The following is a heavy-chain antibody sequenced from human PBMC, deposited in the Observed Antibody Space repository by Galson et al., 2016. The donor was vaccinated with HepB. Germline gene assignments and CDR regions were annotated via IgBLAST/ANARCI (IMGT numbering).Heavy chain of an antibody. D-gene: IGHD3-10*01. CDR1: GYSFTTHW. CDR2: IDPSDPYT. V-gene: IGHV5-10-1*01. J-gene: IGHJ6*03. Sequence: QSGAEVKKPGESLRISCKGSGYSFTTHWINWVRQMPGKGLEWMGRIDPSDPYTKSTPSFEGQATIPVSKSISRAYVQGGSRKASDPAIYYCARHPEFSYASVNYYPWYMDVWGKGTTVAVSS. CDR3: ARHPEFSYASVNYYPWYMDV.